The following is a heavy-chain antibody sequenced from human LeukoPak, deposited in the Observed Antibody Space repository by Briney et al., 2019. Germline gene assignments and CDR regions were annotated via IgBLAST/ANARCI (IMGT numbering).Heavy chain of an antibody. D-gene: IGHD1-26*01. CDR2: ISGVADYI. J-gene: IGHJ6*02. V-gene: IGHV3-11*01. Sequence: GGPLRLSCAASGFTFSDYYMTWIRQAPGKGLEWVSYISGVADYIYYGDSVKGRFTISRDNAMQSVYLQMNSLRADDTAVYYCARGGALGMDVWGQGTTVTVSS. CDR1: GFTFSDYY. CDR3: ARGGALGMDV.